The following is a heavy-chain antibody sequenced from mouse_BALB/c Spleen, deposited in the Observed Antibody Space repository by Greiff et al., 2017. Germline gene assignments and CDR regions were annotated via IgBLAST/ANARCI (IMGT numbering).Heavy chain of an antibody. CDR1: GFTFSSYG. Sequence: EVQVVESGGGLVQPGGSLKLSCAASGFTFSSYGMSWVRQTPDKRLELVATINSDGGSTYYPDSVKGRFTISRDNAKNTLYLQMSSLKSEDTAMYYCARNYCGSSYPYYAMDYWGQGTSVTVSS. V-gene: IGHV5-6-3*01. CDR3: ARNYCGSSYPYYAMDY. D-gene: IGHD1-1*01. J-gene: IGHJ4*01. CDR2: INSDGGST.